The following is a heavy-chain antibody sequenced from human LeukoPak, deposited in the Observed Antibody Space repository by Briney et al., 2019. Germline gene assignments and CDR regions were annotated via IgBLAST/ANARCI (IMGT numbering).Heavy chain of an antibody. Sequence: ASVTVSFKASGYTFTVYYMHWVRQAPGQGLEWMGWINPNSGGTNYAQKFQGRVTMTRDTSISTAYMELSRLRSDDTAVYYCARAAWITMVRGPDFDYWGQGTLVTVSS. CDR2: INPNSGGT. D-gene: IGHD3-10*01. CDR1: GYTFTVYY. J-gene: IGHJ4*02. V-gene: IGHV1-2*02. CDR3: ARAAWITMVRGPDFDY.